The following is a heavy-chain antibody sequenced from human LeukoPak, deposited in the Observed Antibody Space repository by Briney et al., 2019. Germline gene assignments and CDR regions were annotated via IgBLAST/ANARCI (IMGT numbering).Heavy chain of an antibody. J-gene: IGHJ3*02. CDR1: GFTFSSYW. Sequence: GGSLRLPCAASGFTFSSYWMTWVRQAPGKGLEWVANIKLDVSEKYYVDSVKGRFTISRDNAKNSLYLQMNSLRAEDTAVYYCARKGNAFDIWGQGTRVTVSS. CDR2: IKLDVSEK. V-gene: IGHV3-7*01. CDR3: ARKGNAFDI.